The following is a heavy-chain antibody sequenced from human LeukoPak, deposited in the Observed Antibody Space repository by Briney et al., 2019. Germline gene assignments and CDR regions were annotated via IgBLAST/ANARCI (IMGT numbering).Heavy chain of an antibody. CDR2: ISYDGSNK. CDR3: ARHRYYFDY. Sequence: HAGRSLRLSCAASGFTFSSYAMHWVRQAPGKGLEWVAVISYDGSNKYYADSVKGRFTISRDNAKNSLYLQMNSLRADDTAVYFCARHRYYFDYWGQGTLVTVSS. V-gene: IGHV3-30-3*01. J-gene: IGHJ4*02. CDR1: GFTFSSYA.